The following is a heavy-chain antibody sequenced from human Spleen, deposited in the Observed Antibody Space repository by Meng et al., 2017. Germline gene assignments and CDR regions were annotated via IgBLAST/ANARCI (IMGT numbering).Heavy chain of an antibody. V-gene: IGHV3-20*04. Sequence: GVLKISCAASGFTFDDYGMNWVRQAPGKGLEWVSGVNWNGGTIRYADSVKGRFTISRDNAKNSLYLQMNSLRAEDTAVYYCAKDPSWLVRRAGYFQHWGQGTLVTVSS. CDR3: AKDPSWLVRRAGYFQH. J-gene: IGHJ1*01. D-gene: IGHD6-19*01. CDR1: GFTFDDYG. CDR2: VNWNGGTI.